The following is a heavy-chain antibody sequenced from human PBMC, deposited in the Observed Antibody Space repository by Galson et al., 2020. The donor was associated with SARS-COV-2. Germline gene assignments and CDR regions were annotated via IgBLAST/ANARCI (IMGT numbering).Heavy chain of an antibody. D-gene: IGHD3-22*01. V-gene: IGHV2-5*01. CDR1: GFSLSTSGVG. J-gene: IGHJ1*01. CDR2: IYWNDDK. Sequence: SGPTLVKPTQTLTLTCTFSGFSLSTSGVGVGWIRQPPGKALEWLALIYWNDDKRYSPSLKSRLTITKDTSKNQVVLTMTNMDPVDTATYYCAHKLWLVTYEYFQHWGQGTLVTVSS. CDR3: AHKLWLVTYEYFQH.